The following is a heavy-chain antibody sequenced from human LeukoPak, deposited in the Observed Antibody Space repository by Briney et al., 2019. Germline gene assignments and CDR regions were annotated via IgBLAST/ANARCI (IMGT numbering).Heavy chain of an antibody. Sequence: PGGALRLSCAASGFTFDNYWMHWVRQAPEKGLVWVSLINSDESSTSYADSVKGRFTISRDNAKNTLSLQMNSLGAEDTAVYYCARARGWLSADAFDIWGQGTMVTVSS. CDR2: INSDESST. V-gene: IGHV3-74*01. CDR3: ARARGWLSADAFDI. CDR1: GFTFDNYW. J-gene: IGHJ3*02. D-gene: IGHD5-24*01.